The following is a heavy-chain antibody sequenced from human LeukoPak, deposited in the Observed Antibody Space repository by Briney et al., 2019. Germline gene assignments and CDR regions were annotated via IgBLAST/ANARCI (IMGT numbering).Heavy chain of an antibody. Sequence: SETLSLTCTVSGGSISSGGYYWSWIRQPPGKGLEWIGYIYHSGSTYYNPSLKSRVTISVDRSKNQFSLKLSSVTAADTAVYYCAGNVAPYYFDYWGQGTLVTVSS. CDR3: AGNVAPYYFDY. CDR1: GGSISSGGYY. V-gene: IGHV4-30-2*02. CDR2: IYHSGST. J-gene: IGHJ4*02.